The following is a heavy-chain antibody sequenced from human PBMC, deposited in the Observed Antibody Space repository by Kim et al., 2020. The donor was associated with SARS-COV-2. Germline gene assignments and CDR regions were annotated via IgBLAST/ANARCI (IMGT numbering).Heavy chain of an antibody. Sequence: GGSLRLSCAASGFTFDDYAMHWVRQAPGKGLEWVSGISWNSGSIGYADSVKGRFTISRDNAKNSLYLQMNSLGAEDTALYYCAKEALRLGELWGAFDIWGQGTMVPVSS. J-gene: IGHJ3*02. D-gene: IGHD3-16*01. CDR3: AKEALRLGELWGAFDI. V-gene: IGHV3-9*01. CDR2: ISWNSGSI. CDR1: GFTFDDYA.